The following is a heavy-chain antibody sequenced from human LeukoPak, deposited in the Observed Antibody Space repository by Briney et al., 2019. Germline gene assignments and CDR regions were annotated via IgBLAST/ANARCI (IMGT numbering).Heavy chain of an antibody. CDR2: VYYSGST. V-gene: IGHV4-59*01. J-gene: IGHJ4*02. CDR3: ARGGGGFDY. CDR1: GGSISSYY. Sequence: SETLSLTCTVSGGSISSYYWSWIRRPPGKGLEWIGDVYYSGSTNYNPSLKSRVTISVDTSKNQFSLKLSSVTAADTAVYYCARGGGGFDYWGQGTLVTVSS. D-gene: IGHD3-10*01.